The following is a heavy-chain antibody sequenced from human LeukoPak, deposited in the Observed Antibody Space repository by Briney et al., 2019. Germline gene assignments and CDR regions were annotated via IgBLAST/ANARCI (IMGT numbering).Heavy chain of an antibody. CDR1: GFTFSQYS. Sequence: GGPLRLSCVASGFTFSQYSMNWVRQAPGKGLEWLAYISGRTSTIHYADSVKGRFTISRDNSKNTLYLQMNSLRAEDTAVYYCARETEDIAAAGTTGTFDYWGQGTLVTVSS. D-gene: IGHD6-13*01. V-gene: IGHV3-48*01. J-gene: IGHJ4*02. CDR3: ARETEDIAAAGTTGTFDY. CDR2: ISGRTSTI.